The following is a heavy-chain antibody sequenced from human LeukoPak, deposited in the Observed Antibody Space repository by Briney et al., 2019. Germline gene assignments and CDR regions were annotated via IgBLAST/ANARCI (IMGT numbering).Heavy chain of an antibody. CDR2: IIPILGIA. D-gene: IGHD1-1*01. J-gene: IGHJ5*02. CDR1: GGTFSSYA. V-gene: IGHV1-69*04. CDR3: ARAYNWNDGNWFDP. Sequence: EASAKVSCKASGGTFSSYAISWVRQAPGQGLEWMGRIIPILGIANYAQKFQGRVTITADKSTSTAYMELSSLRSEDTAVYYCARAYNWNDGNWFDPWGQGTLVTVSS.